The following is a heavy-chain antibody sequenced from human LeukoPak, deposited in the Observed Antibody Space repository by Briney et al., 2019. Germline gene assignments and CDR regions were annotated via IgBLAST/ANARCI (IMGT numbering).Heavy chain of an antibody. J-gene: IGHJ4*02. D-gene: IGHD2-2*01. V-gene: IGHV3-21*01. CDR3: ARDLGFVVVPAAKADY. CDR2: ITDESSYK. CDR1: GFTFSNYG. Sequence: GGSLRLSCAVSGFTFSNYGMSWVRQAPGKGLEWVSSITDESSYKYYAGSVKGRFTISRDNAKNSLYLEMNSLRAEDTAVYYCARDLGFVVVPAAKADYWGQGTLVTVSS.